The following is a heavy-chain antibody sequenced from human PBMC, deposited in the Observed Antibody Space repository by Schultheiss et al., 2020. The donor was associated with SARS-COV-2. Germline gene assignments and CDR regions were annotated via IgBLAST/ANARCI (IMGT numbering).Heavy chain of an antibody. D-gene: IGHD6-19*01. V-gene: IGHV4-61*01. CDR1: GGSVSSGSYY. Sequence: SETLSLTCTVSGGSVSSGSYYWSWIRQPPGKGLEWIGYIYYSGSTNYNPSLKSRVTISVDTSKNQFSLKLSSVTAADTAVYYCARVNLGWQWLPWDYYGMDVWGQGTTVTVSS. J-gene: IGHJ6*02. CDR3: ARVNLGWQWLPWDYYGMDV. CDR2: IYYSGST.